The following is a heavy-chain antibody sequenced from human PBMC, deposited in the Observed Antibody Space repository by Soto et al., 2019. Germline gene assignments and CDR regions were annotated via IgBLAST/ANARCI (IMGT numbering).Heavy chain of an antibody. CDR1: GGSISSYY. CDR2: IYYSGST. CDR3: ARADSSSWYVRFDP. J-gene: IGHJ5*02. V-gene: IGHV4-59*01. D-gene: IGHD6-13*01. Sequence: NPSETLSLTCTVSGGSISSYYWSWIRQPPGKGLEWIGYIYYSGSTNYNPSLKSRVTISVDTSKNQFSLKLSSVTAADTAVYYCARADSSSWYVRFDPWGQGTLVTVSS.